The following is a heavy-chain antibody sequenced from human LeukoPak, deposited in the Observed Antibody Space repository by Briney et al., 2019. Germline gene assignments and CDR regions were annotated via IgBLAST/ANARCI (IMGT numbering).Heavy chain of an antibody. V-gene: IGHV3-7*01. CDR2: IKQDGSEK. J-gene: IGHJ4*02. CDR1: GFTFSTYW. CDR3: ARDSAGNDY. D-gene: IGHD6-13*01. Sequence: GGTLRLSCAASGFTFSTYWMSWVRQAPGKGLEWVANIKQDGSEKYYVDSVKGRFTISRDNAKNSLYLQMNSLRAEDTAMYYCARDSAGNDYWGQGTLVTVSS.